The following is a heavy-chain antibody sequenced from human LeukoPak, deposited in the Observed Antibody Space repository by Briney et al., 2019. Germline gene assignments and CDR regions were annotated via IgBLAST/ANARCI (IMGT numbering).Heavy chain of an antibody. D-gene: IGHD4-23*01. CDR3: ARDLDYGGKSGSYYMDV. V-gene: IGHV3-48*01. Sequence: GGSLKLSCAASGFTFSSYSMNWVRQAPGKGLEWVSYISSSSSTIYYADSVKGRFTISRDNAKNSLYLQMNSLRAEDTAVHYCARDLDYGGKSGSYYMDVWGKGTTVTVSS. J-gene: IGHJ6*03. CDR1: GFTFSSYS. CDR2: ISSSSSTI.